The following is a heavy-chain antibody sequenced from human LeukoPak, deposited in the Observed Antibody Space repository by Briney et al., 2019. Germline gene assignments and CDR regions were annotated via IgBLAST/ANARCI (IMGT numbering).Heavy chain of an antibody. CDR2: IWYDGSNK. J-gene: IGHJ4*02. D-gene: IGHD5-24*01. Sequence: GGSLRLSCAASGFTFSSYGMHWVRQAPGNGLEWVAVIWYDGSNKYYADSVKGRFTISRDNSKNTLYLQMNSLRAEDTAVYYCARDRRDGYNYLSDYWGQGTLVTVSS. CDR1: GFTFSSYG. CDR3: ARDRRDGYNYLSDY. V-gene: IGHV3-33*08.